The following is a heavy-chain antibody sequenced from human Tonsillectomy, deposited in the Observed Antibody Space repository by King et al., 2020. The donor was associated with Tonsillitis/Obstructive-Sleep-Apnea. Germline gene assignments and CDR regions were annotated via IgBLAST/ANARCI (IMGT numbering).Heavy chain of an antibody. V-gene: IGHV5-51*01. CDR1: GYNFTNYW. Sequence: QLVQSGAEVKKPGESLKISCKGSGYNFTNYWVDWVRQMPEKGLEFMGRIYPGDSDTRYSPSFRGQVTISADKSLTTAYLHWSSLKASDTAMYYCATVGGDTTATPEAFKFWGQGTMVTVSS. D-gene: IGHD1-1*01. J-gene: IGHJ3*01. CDR3: ATVGGDTTATPEAFKF. CDR2: IYPGDSDT.